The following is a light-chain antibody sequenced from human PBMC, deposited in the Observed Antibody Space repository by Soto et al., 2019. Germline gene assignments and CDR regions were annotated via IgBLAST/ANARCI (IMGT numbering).Light chain of an antibody. J-gene: IGKJ1*01. CDR2: EAS. V-gene: IGKV3-11*01. CDR3: QQRDNWVWT. CDR1: QSINNF. Sequence: EIVLIPCVATPSKYKGERATLSCRASQSINNFLAWYQHKPGQAPRLLICEASNRAAGIPARFSGTGSETDFTLTISSLEPEDFAIYYCQQRDNWVWTFGQGTKVDIK.